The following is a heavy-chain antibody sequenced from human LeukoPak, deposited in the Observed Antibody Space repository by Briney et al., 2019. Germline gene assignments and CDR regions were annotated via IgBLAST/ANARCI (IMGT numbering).Heavy chain of an antibody. CDR1: GFTFSSYG. D-gene: IGHD3-9*01. Sequence: GRSLRLSCAASGFTFSSYGMHWVRQAPGKGLEWVAVIWYDGSNKYYADSVKGRFTISRDNSKNTLYLQMNSLRAEDTAVYYCATARDDMGVFDYWGQGTLVTVSS. J-gene: IGHJ4*02. V-gene: IGHV3-33*01. CDR2: IWYDGSNK. CDR3: ATARDDMGVFDY.